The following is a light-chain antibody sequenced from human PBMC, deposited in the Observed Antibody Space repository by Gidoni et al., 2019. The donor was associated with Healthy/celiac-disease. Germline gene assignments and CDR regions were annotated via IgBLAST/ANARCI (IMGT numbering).Light chain of an antibody. Sequence: DIQMTQSPSSLSASVGDRVTITCRASQSISSHLNWYQQKPGKAPKLLIYAASSLQSGVPSRFSGSGSGTDFTLTISSLQPEDFATYYCQQSYSTPLTFGRGTKVEIK. J-gene: IGKJ1*01. CDR3: QQSYSTPLT. CDR1: QSISSH. V-gene: IGKV1-39*01. CDR2: AAS.